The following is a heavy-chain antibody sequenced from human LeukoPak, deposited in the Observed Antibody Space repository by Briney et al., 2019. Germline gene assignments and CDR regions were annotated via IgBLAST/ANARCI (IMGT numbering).Heavy chain of an antibody. J-gene: IGHJ3*02. Sequence: ASVKVSCKASGYTFTSYDINWVRQATGQGLEWMGWMNPNSGNTGYAQKFQGRVTITRNTSISTAYMELSSLRSEDTAVYYCARARRVYYDEIQDAFDIWGQGTMVTVSS. CDR3: ARARRVYYDEIQDAFDI. V-gene: IGHV1-8*03. CDR2: MNPNSGNT. D-gene: IGHD3-22*01. CDR1: GYTFTSYD.